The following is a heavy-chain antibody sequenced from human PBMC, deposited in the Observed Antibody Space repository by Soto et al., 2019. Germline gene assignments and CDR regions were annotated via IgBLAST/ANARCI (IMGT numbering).Heavy chain of an antibody. J-gene: IGHJ5*02. CDR2: ISGNGIST. CDR3: ARDAIAMVRGTNNCFDP. D-gene: IGHD3-10*01. V-gene: IGHV3-23*01. Sequence: EVQLLESGGGLVQPGGSLRLSCAASGFTFSNHAMSWVRQAPGKGLEWVSAISGNGISTYYADSVRGRFTISRDNSKNTLYLQMNRLRADDTAVYYCARDAIAMVRGTNNCFDPWGQGTLVTVST. CDR1: GFTFSNHA.